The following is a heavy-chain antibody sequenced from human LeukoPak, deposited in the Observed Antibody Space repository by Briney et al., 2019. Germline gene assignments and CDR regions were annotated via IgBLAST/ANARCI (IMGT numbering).Heavy chain of an antibody. Sequence: GASLRLSCAASGFTFSSYAMSWVRQAPGKGLEWVSAISGSGGSTYYADSVKGRFTISRDNSKNTLYLQMNSLRAEDTAVYYCARHPSIVVVVAATWYYFDYWGQGTLVTVSS. D-gene: IGHD2-15*01. J-gene: IGHJ4*02. CDR3: ARHPSIVVVVAATWYYFDY. CDR1: GFTFSSYA. CDR2: ISGSGGST. V-gene: IGHV3-23*01.